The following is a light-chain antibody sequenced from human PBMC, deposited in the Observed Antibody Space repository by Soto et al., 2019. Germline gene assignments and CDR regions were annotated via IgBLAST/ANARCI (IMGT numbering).Light chain of an antibody. CDR2: EVT. CDR1: SSDLRNSNF. V-gene: IGLV2-8*01. J-gene: IGLJ3*02. Sequence: QAVVTQPPSASGSPGQSVTISCTGTSSDLRNSNFISWYQQYPGKAPKLMIYEVTKRPSGVPDRFSGSKSVNVASLTVSGLQAEDEAEYYCSSYADFNNVLFGGGTKLTVL. CDR3: SSYADFNNVL.